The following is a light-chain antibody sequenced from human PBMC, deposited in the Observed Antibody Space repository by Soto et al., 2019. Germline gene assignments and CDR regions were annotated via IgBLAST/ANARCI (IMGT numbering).Light chain of an antibody. CDR2: GNT. CDR3: QSYDSSLSGFGV. Sequence: QSVLTQPPSVSGAPGQRVTISCTGSSSNIGAGYGVHWYQQLPRTAPKLLIYGNTNRPSGVPDRFSGSKSGTSASLAITGLQAEDEADYYCQSYDSSLSGFGVFGGGTQLTVL. J-gene: IGLJ3*02. CDR1: SSNIGAGYG. V-gene: IGLV1-40*01.